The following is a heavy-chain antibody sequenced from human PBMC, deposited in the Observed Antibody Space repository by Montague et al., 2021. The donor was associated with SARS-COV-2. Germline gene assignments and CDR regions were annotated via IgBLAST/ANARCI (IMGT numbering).Heavy chain of an antibody. J-gene: IGHJ6*02. V-gene: IGHV4-34*01. D-gene: IGHD2-8*01. CDR1: AASLSAYY. Sequence: SETLSLTCVVKAASLSAYYLALVRPTPGVGLGWIGEIGLRGNTNSNPSLETRITMSVDRPPNQFSLNLSSVTAADTGVYYCARVDKSQYYWDNGRFYPTTRRHYTSIMNVWGQRTTVIVAS. CDR2: IGLRGNT. CDR3: ARVDKSQYYWDNGRFYPTTRRHYTSIMNV.